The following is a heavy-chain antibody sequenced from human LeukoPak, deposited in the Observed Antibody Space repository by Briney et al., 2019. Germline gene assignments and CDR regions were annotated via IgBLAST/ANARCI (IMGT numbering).Heavy chain of an antibody. CDR1: GGSISSYH. J-gene: IGHJ5*02. CDR2: IYYSGST. D-gene: IGHD2/OR15-2a*01. CDR3: ARADYFNWFDP. V-gene: IGHV4-59*01. Sequence: SETLSLTCTVSGGSISSYHWSWIRQPPGKGLEWIGYIYYSGSTNYNPSLKSRVTISVDTSKNQFSLKLSSVTAADTAVYYCARADYFNWFDPWGQGTLVTVSS.